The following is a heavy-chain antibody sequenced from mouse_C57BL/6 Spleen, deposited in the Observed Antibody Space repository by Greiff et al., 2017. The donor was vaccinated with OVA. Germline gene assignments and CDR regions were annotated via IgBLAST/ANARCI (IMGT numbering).Heavy chain of an antibody. CDR1: GYTFTSYW. CDR2: IDPNSGGT. J-gene: IGHJ3*01. CDR3: AGYYYGSSYSAWFAY. Sequence: QVQLQQPGAELVKPGASVKLSCKASGYTFTSYWMHWVKQRPGRGLEWIGRIDPNSGGTKYNEKFKSKATLTVDKPSSTAYLQLSSLTSEDSAVYYCAGYYYGSSYSAWFAYWGQGTLVTVSA. D-gene: IGHD1-1*01. V-gene: IGHV1-72*01.